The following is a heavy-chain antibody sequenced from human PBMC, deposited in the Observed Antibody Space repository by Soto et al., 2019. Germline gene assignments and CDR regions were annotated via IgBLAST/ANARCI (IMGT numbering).Heavy chain of an antibody. CDR2: VGGSGDGT. D-gene: IGHD3-10*01. Sequence: GGSPILSGASAGSTFNAYTMTLVRPARGKGLEWVSSVGGSGDGTYYADSVKGRFTISRDNSKNTLYLQMNSLRAEDTAMYYCAKAREVTLVQISVPQWSQGTLVPVSS. CDR3: AKAREVTLVQISVPQ. V-gene: IGHV3-23*01. J-gene: IGHJ4*02. CDR1: GSTFNAYT.